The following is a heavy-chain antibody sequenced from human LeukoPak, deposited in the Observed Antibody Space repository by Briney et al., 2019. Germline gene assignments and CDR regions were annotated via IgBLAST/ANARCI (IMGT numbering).Heavy chain of an antibody. CDR3: ARTDSAYEYLDY. CDR2: IYPGDSYT. D-gene: IGHD5-12*01. V-gene: IGHV5-51*01. J-gene: IGHJ4*02. CDR1: GYSFTSYW. Sequence: ESLKISCKGSGYSFTSYWIGWVRQMPGKGLEWMGIIYPGDSYTRYSPSFQGHVTISADKSITTAYLQWSSLRASDTAMYYCARTDSAYEYLDYWGQGTLVTVSS.